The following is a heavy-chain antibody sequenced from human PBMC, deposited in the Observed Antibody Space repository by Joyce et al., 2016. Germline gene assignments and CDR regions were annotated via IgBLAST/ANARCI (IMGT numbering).Heavy chain of an antibody. V-gene: IGHV4-34*01. D-gene: IGHD6-19*01. CDR3: ARSQWLAPLMY. CDR2: INKSGVT. J-gene: IGHJ4*02. Sequence: QVQLQQWGAGLLKPSETPSLTCAVSGGPFRGFFWTWVRQAPGKGLEWIGDINKSGVTNYHPSLKTRVTFSVDTSKNQFSLKLTSLSATDTAVYYCARSQWLAPLMYWGQGTPVTVSS. CDR1: GGPFRGFF.